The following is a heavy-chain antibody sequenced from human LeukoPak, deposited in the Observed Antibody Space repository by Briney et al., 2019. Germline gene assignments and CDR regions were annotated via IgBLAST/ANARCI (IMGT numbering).Heavy chain of an antibody. CDR3: ARGYGSGSFIDY. J-gene: IGHJ4*02. D-gene: IGHD3-10*01. CDR2: IYYSGST. CDR1: GGSISSYY. V-gene: IGHV4-59*01. Sequence: SETLSLTCTVSGGSISSYYWSWIRQPPGKGLEWIGYIYYSGSTNYNPSLKSRVTISVDTSKNRFSLKLSSVTAADTAVYYCARGYGSGSFIDYWGQGTLVTVSS.